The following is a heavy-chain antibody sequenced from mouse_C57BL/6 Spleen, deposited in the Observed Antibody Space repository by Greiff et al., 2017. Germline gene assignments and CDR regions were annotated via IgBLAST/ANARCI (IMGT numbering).Heavy chain of an antibody. D-gene: IGHD1-1*01. CDR3: ARESTVEGGESEY. V-gene: IGHV1-55*01. J-gene: IGHJ2*01. Sequence: QVQLQQPGAELVKPGASVKMSCKASGYTFTSYWITWVKQRPGQGLEWIGDIYPGSGSTNYNEKFKSKATLTVDTYSRTASMQLSSLTCEDTAVDYCARESTVEGGESEYWGKGNTGTVSS. CDR1: GYTFTSYW. CDR2: IYPGSGST.